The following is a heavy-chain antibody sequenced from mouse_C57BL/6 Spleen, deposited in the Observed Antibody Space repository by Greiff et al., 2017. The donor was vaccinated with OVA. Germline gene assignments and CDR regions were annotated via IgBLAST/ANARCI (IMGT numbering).Heavy chain of an antibody. D-gene: IGHD1-1*01. J-gene: IGHJ1*03. CDR1: GFNIKDSY. V-gene: IGHV14-1*01. Sequence: EVQLQQSGAELVRPGASVKLSCTASGFNIKDSYMHWVKQRPEQGLEWIGRIDPEDGDTEYAPKFQGKATMTADPSSNTAYLQLSSLTSEDTAVYYCSTSRYSGSSYGYFAVWGTGTTVTVSS. CDR3: STSRYSGSSYGYFAV. CDR2: IDPEDGDT.